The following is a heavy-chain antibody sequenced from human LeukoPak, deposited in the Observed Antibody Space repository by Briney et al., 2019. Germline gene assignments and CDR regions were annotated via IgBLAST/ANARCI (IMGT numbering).Heavy chain of an antibody. CDR2: IYSGGRT. CDR3: ARDFLGSSGWYRYFDY. CDR1: GFTVSNNY. J-gene: IGHJ4*02. Sequence: GGSLRLSCAASGFTVSNNYMSWVRQAPGKGLEWVSVIYSGGRTYSADSVKGRFTISRDNSKNTLYLQMNSLRAEDTAVYYCARDFLGSSGWYRYFDYWGQGTLVTVSS. V-gene: IGHV3-53*01. D-gene: IGHD6-19*01.